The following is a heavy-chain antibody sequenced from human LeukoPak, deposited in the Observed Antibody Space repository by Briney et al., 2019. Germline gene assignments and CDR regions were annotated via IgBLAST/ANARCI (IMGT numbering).Heavy chain of an antibody. CDR1: GFAFSNQW. CDR3: SVSLNH. Sequence: GGSLRLSCTASGFAFSNQWMDWVRQAPGKGLEWLANIKPDGTERYYVDSVKGRFTISRDNARNSVFLQINTLRGEDTAVYYCSVSLNHWGQGTRVTVSS. J-gene: IGHJ5*02. CDR2: IKPDGTER. V-gene: IGHV3-7*01.